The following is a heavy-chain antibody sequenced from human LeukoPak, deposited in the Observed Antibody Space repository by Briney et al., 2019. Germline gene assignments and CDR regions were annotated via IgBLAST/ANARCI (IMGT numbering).Heavy chain of an antibody. V-gene: IGHV3-23*01. D-gene: IGHD6-19*01. CDR1: GFTFSNYA. Sequence: GGSLRLSCTASGFTFSNYAMSWVRQAPGKGLEWVSTISGSDGSTYYADSVKGRFTISRDNAKNSVYLQMNSLRVDDTAVYYCVGGYGWLPDYWGQGALVTVSS. CDR2: ISGSDGST. J-gene: IGHJ4*02. CDR3: VGGYGWLPDY.